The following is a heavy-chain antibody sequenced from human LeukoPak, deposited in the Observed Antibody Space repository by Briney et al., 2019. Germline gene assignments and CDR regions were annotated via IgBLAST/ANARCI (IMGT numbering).Heavy chain of an antibody. CDR1: GYTFTSYS. CDR3: TRTGGDIVGATSVHGYFDY. CDR2: INPRGGAT. J-gene: IGHJ4*02. Sequence: ASVKVSCRASGYTFTSYSMHWVRQAPGQGLEWMGIINPRGGATNYAQNFQGRVTMTSDMSTSSVYMELSSLRSEDTAVYYCTRTGGDIVGATSVHGYFDYWGQGTLVTVSS. D-gene: IGHD1-26*01. V-gene: IGHV1-46*01.